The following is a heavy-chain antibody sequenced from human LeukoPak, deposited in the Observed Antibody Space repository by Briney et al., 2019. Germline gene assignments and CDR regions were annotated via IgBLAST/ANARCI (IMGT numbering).Heavy chain of an antibody. V-gene: IGHV3-48*03. CDR3: ARDLRGYYYYMDV. J-gene: IGHJ6*03. CDR1: GFSISSYE. D-gene: IGHD3-16*01. Sequence: GGSLRLSCAASGFSISSYEMNWVRQAPGKGLEWVSHISSSGSTIWYADSVKGRFTISRDNAKNSLYLQMNSLRAEDTALYYCARDLRGYYYYMDVWGKGTTVTVSS. CDR2: ISSSGSTI.